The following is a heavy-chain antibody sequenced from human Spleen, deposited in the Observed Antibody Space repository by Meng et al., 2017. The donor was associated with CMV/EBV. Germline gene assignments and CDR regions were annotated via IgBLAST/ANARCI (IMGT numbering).Heavy chain of an antibody. V-gene: IGHV3-30*02. CDR1: GFTFSRDG. CDR3: ARDNSPYDFWSGSESDGMDV. D-gene: IGHD3-3*01. CDR2: IRYDGSNK. Sequence: GESLKISCAASGFTFSRDGMHWVRQAPGKGLEWVAFIRYDGSNKYYADSVKGRFTISRDNSKNTVDPQMNSLRAEDTAVYYCARDNSPYDFWSGSESDGMDVWGQGTTVTVSS. J-gene: IGHJ6*02.